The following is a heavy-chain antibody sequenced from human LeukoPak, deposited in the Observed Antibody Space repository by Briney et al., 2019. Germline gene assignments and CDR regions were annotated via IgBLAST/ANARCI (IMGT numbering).Heavy chain of an antibody. J-gene: IGHJ4*02. D-gene: IGHD3-3*01. CDR3: ARGLNDSWTGENY. Sequence: NPSETLSLTCTVSGGSISSSSYYWGWIRQPPGKGLEWIGEINDSGSTNYNPSLKSRVTISADTSKSQFSLKVRYVTAADTAVYYCARGLNDSWTGENYWGQGTLVTVSS. CDR1: GGSISSSSYY. V-gene: IGHV4-39*07. CDR2: INDSGST.